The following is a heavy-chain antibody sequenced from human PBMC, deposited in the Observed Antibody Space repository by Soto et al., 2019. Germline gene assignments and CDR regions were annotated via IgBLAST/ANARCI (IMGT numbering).Heavy chain of an antibody. V-gene: IGHV4-34*01. J-gene: IGHJ4*02. CDR3: ASAPAYCSSTSCPHFDY. CDR2: INHSGST. CDR1: GGSFSGYY. Sequence: SETLSLTCAVYGGSFSGYYWSWIRQPPGKGLEWIGEINHSGSTNYNPSLKSRVTISVDTSKNQFSLKLSSVTAADTAVYYCASAPAYCSSTSCPHFDYWGQGTLVTVSS. D-gene: IGHD2-2*01.